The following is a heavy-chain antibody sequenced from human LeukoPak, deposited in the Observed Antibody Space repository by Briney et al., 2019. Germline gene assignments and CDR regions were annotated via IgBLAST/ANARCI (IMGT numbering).Heavy chain of an antibody. J-gene: IGHJ6*03. Sequence: GGSLRLSCAASGFTFSSYGMSWVRQAPGKGLEWVSAISGSGVGTHFADSVKGRFTISRDNSKNTLYVQMHSLRAEDTAVYYCAKGGIAVAGTSYYYYMDVWGKGTTVTISS. CDR1: GFTFSSYG. V-gene: IGHV3-23*01. D-gene: IGHD6-19*01. CDR2: ISGSGVGT. CDR3: AKGGIAVAGTSYYYYMDV.